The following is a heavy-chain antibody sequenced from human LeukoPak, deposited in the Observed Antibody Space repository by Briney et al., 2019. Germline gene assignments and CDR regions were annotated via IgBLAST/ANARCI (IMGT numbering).Heavy chain of an antibody. J-gene: IGHJ6*03. CDR1: GGTFSSYA. V-gene: IGHV1-69*05. Sequence: GASVKVSCKASGGTFSSYAISWLRQAPGQGLEWMGGIIPIFGTANYAQKFQGRVTITTDESTSTAYMELSSLRSEDTAVYYCAREKYYYGSAYYMDVWGKGTTVTVSS. CDR3: AREKYYYGSAYYMDV. CDR2: IIPIFGTA. D-gene: IGHD3-10*01.